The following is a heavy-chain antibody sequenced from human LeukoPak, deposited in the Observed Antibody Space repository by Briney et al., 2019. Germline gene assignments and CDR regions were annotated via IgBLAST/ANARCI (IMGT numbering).Heavy chain of an antibody. V-gene: IGHV3-74*01. CDR1: GFTFSTYD. J-gene: IGHJ4*02. D-gene: IGHD2-21*02. CDR2: INHYGTSP. Sequence: GGSLRLSCAASGFTFSTYDMNWVRQAPEKGLVWVSRINHYGTSPTYNADLEKGRFTISRDNAKNTLYLQVNSLRVEDTAVYYCVRSRDVVVTAPGDYWGQGTLVTVSS. CDR3: VRSRDVVVTAPGDY.